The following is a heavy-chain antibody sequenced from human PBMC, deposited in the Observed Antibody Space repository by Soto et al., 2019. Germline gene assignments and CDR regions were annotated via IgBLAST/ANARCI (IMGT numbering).Heavy chain of an antibody. Sequence: QVQLVQSGAEVKKPGASVKVSCKASGYTFTSYAMHWVRQAPGQRLEWMGWINAGNGNTKYSQKFQGRVTITRDTSASPAYMELSSLRSEDTAVYYCARTHNSGWYLDLWGRGTLVTVSS. CDR3: ARTHNSGWYLDL. CDR2: INAGNGNT. D-gene: IGHD1-1*01. J-gene: IGHJ2*01. V-gene: IGHV1-3*01. CDR1: GYTFTSYA.